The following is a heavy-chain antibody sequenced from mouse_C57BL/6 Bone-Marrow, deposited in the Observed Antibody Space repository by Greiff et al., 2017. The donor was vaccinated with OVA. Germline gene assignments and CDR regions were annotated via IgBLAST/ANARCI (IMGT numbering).Heavy chain of an antibody. J-gene: IGHJ1*03. CDR1: GYTFTSYW. CDR2: IDPNSGGT. D-gene: IGHD2-2*01. CDR3: ARGGLWLRRGYWYFDV. V-gene: IGHV1-72*01. Sequence: VQLQQPGAELVKPGASVKLSCKASGYTFTSYWMHWVKQRPGRGLEWIGRIDPNSGGTKYNEKFKSKATLAVDKPSSTAYMQLSSLTSEDSAVYYCARGGLWLRRGYWYFDVWGTGTTVTVSS.